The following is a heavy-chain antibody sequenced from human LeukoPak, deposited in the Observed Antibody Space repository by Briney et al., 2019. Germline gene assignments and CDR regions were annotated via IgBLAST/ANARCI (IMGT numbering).Heavy chain of an antibody. J-gene: IGHJ4*02. CDR1: GLTFSSSW. CDR3: ARDLAYSRLDY. Sequence: GGSLRLSCAVSGLTFSSSWMDWVRQAPGKGLEWVASINPDGNKKYSADSVKGRFTISRDNAENSLYLQMNSLRVEDTAFYYCARDLAYSRLDYWGQGMLVTVSS. D-gene: IGHD5-18*01. CDR2: INPDGNKK. V-gene: IGHV3-7*01.